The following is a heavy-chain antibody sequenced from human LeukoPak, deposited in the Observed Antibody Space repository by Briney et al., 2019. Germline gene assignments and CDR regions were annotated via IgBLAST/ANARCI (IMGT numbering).Heavy chain of an antibody. D-gene: IGHD1-26*01. V-gene: IGHV4-34*01. Sequence: SETLSLTCAVYGGSFSGYYWSWIRQPPGKGLEWIGEINHSGSTNYNPSLKSRVTISVDTSKNQFSLKLSSVTAADTAVYYCARVRVGATFDWGQGTLVTVSS. J-gene: IGHJ4*02. CDR2: INHSGST. CDR1: GGSFSGYY. CDR3: ARVRVGATFD.